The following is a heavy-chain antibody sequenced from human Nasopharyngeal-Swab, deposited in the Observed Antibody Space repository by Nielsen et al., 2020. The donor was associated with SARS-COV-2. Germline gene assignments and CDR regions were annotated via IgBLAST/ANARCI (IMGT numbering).Heavy chain of an antibody. V-gene: IGHV1-18*01. D-gene: IGHD6-19*01. J-gene: IGHJ6*02. CDR1: GYTFTSYG. Sequence: ASVKVSCKASGYTFTSYGISWVRQAPGQGLEWMGWISAYNGNTNYAQKLQGRATMTTDTSTSTAYMELRSLRSDDTAVYYCARWAGIGDYYYGMDVWGQGTTVTVSS. CDR2: ISAYNGNT. CDR3: ARWAGIGDYYYGMDV.